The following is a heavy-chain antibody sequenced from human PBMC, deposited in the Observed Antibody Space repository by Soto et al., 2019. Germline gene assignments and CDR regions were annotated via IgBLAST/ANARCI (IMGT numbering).Heavy chain of an antibody. J-gene: IGHJ6*02. D-gene: IGHD3-9*01. CDR1: GFTFTSYG. CDR2: ISYDGSNK. CDR3: AKEYSPRYFDWLLSDVYDGMDV. Sequence: GSLRLSCAASGFTFTSYGMHWVRQAPGKGLEWVAVISYDGSNKYYADSVKGRFTISRDNSKNTLYLQMNSLRAEDTAVYYCAKEYSPRYFDWLLSDVYDGMDVWGQGTTVTVSS. V-gene: IGHV3-30*18.